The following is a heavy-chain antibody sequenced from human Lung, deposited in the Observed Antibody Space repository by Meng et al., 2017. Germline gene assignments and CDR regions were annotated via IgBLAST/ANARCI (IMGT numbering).Heavy chain of an antibody. V-gene: IGHV4-34*01. D-gene: IGHD4-11*01. J-gene: IGHJ4*02. Sequence: QGQLQQWGAGLLKPSETLSLTCVVSGGSFSDYYWSWIRQPPGKGLEWIGEINHSGSTNYNPSLESRATISVDTSQNNLCLKLSSVTAADSAVYYCARGPTTMAHDFDYWGQGTLVTVSS. CDR2: INHSGST. CDR3: ARGPTTMAHDFDY. CDR1: GGSFSDYY.